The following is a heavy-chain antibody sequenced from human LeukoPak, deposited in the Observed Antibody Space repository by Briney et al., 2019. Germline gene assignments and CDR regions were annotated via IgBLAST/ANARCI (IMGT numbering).Heavy chain of an antibody. V-gene: IGHV1-69*13. CDR1: GGTFSSYA. J-gene: IGHJ4*02. D-gene: IGHD6-19*01. CDR3: ASGDPGIVAGTNYFDY. Sequence: SVKVSCTASGGTFSSYAISWVRQAPGQGLEWMGGIIPIFGTANYAQKFQGRVTITADESTSTAYMELSSLRSEDTAVYYCASGDPGIVAGTNYFDYWGQGTLVTVSS. CDR2: IIPIFGTA.